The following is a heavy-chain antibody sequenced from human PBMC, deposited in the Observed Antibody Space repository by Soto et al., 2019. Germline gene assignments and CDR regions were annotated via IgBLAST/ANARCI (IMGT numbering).Heavy chain of an antibody. J-gene: IGHJ4*01. CDR2: IFHSGNA. CDR3: ARAHAPTLPFDY. V-gene: IGHV4-59*01. Sequence: SETLSLTCTVSGGSIRNVYWSWIRQAPGKGLEWIGFIFHSGNAKYNPSLKSRVTIAVDTSKNQFSLSLDSVTAADTAVYFCARAHAPTLPFDYWGQGTLVTVSS. D-gene: IGHD2-15*01. CDR1: GGSIRNVY.